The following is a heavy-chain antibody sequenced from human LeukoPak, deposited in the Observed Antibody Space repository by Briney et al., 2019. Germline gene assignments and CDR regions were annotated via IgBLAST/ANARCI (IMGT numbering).Heavy chain of an antibody. CDR2: INHSGST. CDR3: ARSSNLAYNWFDP. V-gene: IGHV4-34*01. J-gene: IGHJ5*02. D-gene: IGHD2-2*01. CDR1: GGSFSGYH. Sequence: SETLSLTCGVHGGSFSGYHWSWIRQPPGKGLEWIGEINHSGSTNYNSSLKSRVTISVDTSKNQCSLKLSSVTAADTAVYYCARSSNLAYNWFDPWGQGTLVTVSS.